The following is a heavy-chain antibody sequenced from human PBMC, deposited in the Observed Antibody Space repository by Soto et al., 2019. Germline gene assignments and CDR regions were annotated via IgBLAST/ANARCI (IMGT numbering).Heavy chain of an antibody. CDR1: GFTFSDYY. D-gene: IGHD1-26*01. V-gene: IGHV3-11*06. CDR3: ARAGATTELDY. J-gene: IGHJ4*02. Sequence: GGSLRLSCAASGFTFSDYYMSWIRQAPGKGLEWVSYISSSSSYTNYADSVKGRFTISRDNAKNSLYLQMNSLRAEDTAVYYCARAGATTELDYWAREPWSPSPQ. CDR2: ISSSSSYT.